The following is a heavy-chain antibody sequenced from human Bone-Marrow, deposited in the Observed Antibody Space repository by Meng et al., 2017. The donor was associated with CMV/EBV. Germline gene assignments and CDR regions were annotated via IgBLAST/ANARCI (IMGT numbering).Heavy chain of an antibody. CDR3: AKDSVQWLVPDAFDI. D-gene: IGHD6-19*01. Sequence: LKISCAASGFTFDDYAMHWVRQAPGKGLEWVSGISWNSGSIGYADSVKGRFTISRDNAKNSLYLQMNSLRAEDTALYYCAKDSVQWLVPDAFDIWGQGTMVTVAS. V-gene: IGHV3-9*01. CDR2: ISWNSGSI. CDR1: GFTFDDYA. J-gene: IGHJ3*02.